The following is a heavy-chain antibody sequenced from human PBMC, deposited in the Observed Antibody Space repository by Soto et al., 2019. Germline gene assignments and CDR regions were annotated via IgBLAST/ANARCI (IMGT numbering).Heavy chain of an antibody. D-gene: IGHD5-18*01. CDR1: GGSFSGYY. Sequence: SETLSLTCAVYGGSFSGYYWSWIRQPPGKGLEWIGEINHSGGTNYNPSLKSRVTISVDTSKNQFSLKLSSVTAADTAVYYCARGGDTAMVPGMDVWGQGTTVTVSS. CDR3: ARGGDTAMVPGMDV. J-gene: IGHJ6*02. V-gene: IGHV4-34*01. CDR2: INHSGGT.